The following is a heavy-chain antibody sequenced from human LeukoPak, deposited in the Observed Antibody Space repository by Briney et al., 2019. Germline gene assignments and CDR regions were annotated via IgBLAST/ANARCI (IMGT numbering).Heavy chain of an antibody. CDR1: GFTFSEYW. V-gene: IGHV3-7*03. D-gene: IGHD2-15*01. CDR3: ARSGYVAAVDV. J-gene: IGHJ4*02. Sequence: GGSLRLSCSVSGFTFSEYWMRWVRQAPGKGLEWVASIDKDGSEKRYVDSVKGRFSISRDNAKNLVYLQMNSLRAEDTAVYHCARSGYVAAVDVWGQGTPVTVSS. CDR2: IDKDGSEK.